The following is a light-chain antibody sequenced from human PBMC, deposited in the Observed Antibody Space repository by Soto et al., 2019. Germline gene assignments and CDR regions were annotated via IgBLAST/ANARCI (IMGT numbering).Light chain of an antibody. CDR1: SSNIGAGYD. V-gene: IGLV1-40*01. CDR3: QSYDTSLSGVI. CDR2: ADN. Sequence: QSVLTQTPSVSGAPGQKITMSCTGRSSNIGAGYDVHWYQQVPGAAPRLLIYADNNRPSGVPDRFSASKSGTSASLAITGLQGDDEANYYCQSYDTSLSGVIFGAGTKLTVL. J-gene: IGLJ2*01.